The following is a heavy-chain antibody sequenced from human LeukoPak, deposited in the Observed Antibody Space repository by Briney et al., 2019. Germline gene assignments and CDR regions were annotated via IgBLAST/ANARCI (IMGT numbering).Heavy chain of an antibody. CDR3: ARGGNYFRFDP. CDR1: GYTFTNYI. Sequence: ASVKVSCKASGYTFTNYIISWVRQAPGQGLEWMGWISAYNGNTNYAQKPQGRVTMTTDTSTATAYMELRSLRSDDTAVYYCARGGNYFRFDPWGQGTLVTVSS. V-gene: IGHV1-18*01. D-gene: IGHD1-26*01. J-gene: IGHJ5*02. CDR2: ISAYNGNT.